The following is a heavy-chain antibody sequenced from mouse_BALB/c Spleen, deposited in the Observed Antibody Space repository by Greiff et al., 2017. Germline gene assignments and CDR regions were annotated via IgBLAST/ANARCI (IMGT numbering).Heavy chain of an antibody. V-gene: IGHV5-17*02. J-gene: IGHJ4*01. Sequence: EVQVVESGGGLVQPGGSRKLSCAASGFTFSSFGMHWVRQAPEKGLEWVAYISSGSSTIYYADTVKGRFTISRDNPKNTLFLQMTSLRYEDTAMYYCARSYYRYDMDYWGQGTSVTVSS. CDR3: ARSYYRYDMDY. CDR1: GFTFSSFG. D-gene: IGHD2-14*01. CDR2: ISSGSSTI.